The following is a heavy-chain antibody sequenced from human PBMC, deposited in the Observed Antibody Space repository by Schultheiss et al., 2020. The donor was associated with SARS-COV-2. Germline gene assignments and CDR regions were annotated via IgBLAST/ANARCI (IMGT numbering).Heavy chain of an antibody. Sequence: SETLSLTCAVYGGSFSGYYWSWIRQPPGKGLEWIGEINHSGSTNYNPSLKSRVTISLDTSKNQFSLKLSSVTAADTAVYYCARDEAYYDFWSGYFRAEYFQHWGQGTLVTVSS. CDR2: INHSGST. CDR1: GGSFSGYY. J-gene: IGHJ1*01. V-gene: IGHV4-34*01. D-gene: IGHD3-3*01. CDR3: ARDEAYYDFWSGYFRAEYFQH.